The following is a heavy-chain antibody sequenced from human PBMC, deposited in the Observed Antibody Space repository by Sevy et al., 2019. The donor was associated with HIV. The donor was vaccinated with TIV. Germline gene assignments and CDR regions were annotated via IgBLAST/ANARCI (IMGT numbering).Heavy chain of an antibody. D-gene: IGHD3-9*01. Sequence: GGSLRLSCAASGFTFSSYWTSWVRQAPGKGLEWVANIKQDGSEKYYVDSVKGRFTISRDNAKNSLYLQMNSLRAEDTAVYYCARTPLLRYFDWSHYYGMDVWGQGTTVTVSS. J-gene: IGHJ6*02. CDR2: IKQDGSEK. CDR3: ARTPLLRYFDWSHYYGMDV. CDR1: GFTFSSYW. V-gene: IGHV3-7*01.